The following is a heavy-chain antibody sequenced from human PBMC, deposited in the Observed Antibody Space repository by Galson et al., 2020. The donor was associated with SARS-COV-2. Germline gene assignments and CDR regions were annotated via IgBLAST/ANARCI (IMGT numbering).Heavy chain of an antibody. CDR1: GYTLTELS. J-gene: IGHJ3*02. V-gene: IGHV1-24*01. CDR3: ATTPAYWNAARWSDAFDI. CDR2: FDPEDGET. D-gene: IGHD1-1*01. Sequence: ASVKVSCKVSGYTLTELSMHWVRQAPGKGLEWMGGFDPEDGETIYAQKFQGRVPMTEDTSTDTAYMELSSLRSEDTAVYYCATTPAYWNAARWSDAFDIWGQGTMVTVSS.